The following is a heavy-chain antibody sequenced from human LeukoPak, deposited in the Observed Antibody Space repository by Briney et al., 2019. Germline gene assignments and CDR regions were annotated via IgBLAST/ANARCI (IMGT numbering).Heavy chain of an antibody. Sequence: PSETLSLTCAVSGGSISSSNWWSWVRQPPGKGLEWVGEIYHSGSTNYNPSLKSRVTISVDKSKNQFSLKLSSVTAADTAVYYCARQNGYGGSYPGYFDYWGQGTLVTVSS. D-gene: IGHD1-26*01. CDR2: IYHSGST. J-gene: IGHJ4*02. V-gene: IGHV4-4*02. CDR3: ARQNGYGGSYPGYFDY. CDR1: GGSISSSNW.